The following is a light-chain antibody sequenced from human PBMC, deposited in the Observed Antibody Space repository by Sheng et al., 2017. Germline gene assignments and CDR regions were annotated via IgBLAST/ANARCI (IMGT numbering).Light chain of an antibody. CDR3: QQSYSTPPT. CDR2: AAF. V-gene: IGKV1-39*01. CDR1: QSIATF. Sequence: DIQMTQSPSSLSASLGDTVTITCRASQSIATFLNWYQHKPGKAPNLLIFAAFNLQTGVTSRFRAYGSGTDFSLTISSLQPEDFATYYCQQSYSTPPTFGQGTKVEIK. J-gene: IGKJ1*01.